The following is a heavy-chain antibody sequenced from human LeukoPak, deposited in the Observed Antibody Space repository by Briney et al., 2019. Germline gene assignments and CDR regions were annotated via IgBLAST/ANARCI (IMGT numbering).Heavy chain of an antibody. V-gene: IGHV3-74*03. Sequence: PGGSLRLSCTASGFSFRSDRMHWVRQVPGKGLVWVSRIDSDGTGAVYADAVEGRFTISRDNAKNTLYLQMNSLRVEDTAIYYCVRGGFSGDWGQGILVTVSS. D-gene: IGHD1-26*01. CDR2: IDSDGTGA. CDR3: VRGGFSGD. CDR1: GFSFRSDR. J-gene: IGHJ4*02.